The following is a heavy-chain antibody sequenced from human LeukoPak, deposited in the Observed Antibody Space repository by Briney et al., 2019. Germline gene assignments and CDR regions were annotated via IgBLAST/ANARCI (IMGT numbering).Heavy chain of an antibody. CDR3: VRDIGAGAGTDDY. Sequence: GGSLRLSCAASGFTFSSYWMHWVRHAPGKGLVWVSRINSDGGSTTYADSVKGRFTISRDNANKTLYLQMNSLRVEDTAVYYCVRDIGAGAGTDDYWGQGTLVTVSS. CDR1: GFTFSSYW. CDR2: INSDGGST. V-gene: IGHV3-74*01. D-gene: IGHD6-19*01. J-gene: IGHJ4*02.